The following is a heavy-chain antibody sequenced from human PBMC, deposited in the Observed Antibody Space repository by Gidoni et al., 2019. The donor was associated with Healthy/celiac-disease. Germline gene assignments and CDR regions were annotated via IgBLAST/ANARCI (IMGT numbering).Heavy chain of an antibody. CDR3: AKDDPSIMNAFDI. D-gene: IGHD6-6*01. J-gene: IGHJ3*02. Sequence: QVHLVESWCGVVQPVRSLRLSCAASGFTFSSYGMHWVRQAPGKGLEWVAVISYDGSKKYYADSVKGRFTISRDNSKNTLYLQMNRLRAEDTAVYYCAKDDPSIMNAFDIWGQGTMVTVSS. CDR2: ISYDGSKK. CDR1: GFTFSSYG. V-gene: IGHV3-30*18.